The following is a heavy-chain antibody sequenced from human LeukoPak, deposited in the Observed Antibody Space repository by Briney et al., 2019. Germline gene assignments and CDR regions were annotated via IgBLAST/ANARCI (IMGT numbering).Heavy chain of an antibody. J-gene: IGHJ4*02. V-gene: IGHV3-11*01. CDR2: ISSGGETI. CDR3: ARNAPFRNDGWPLFDS. Sequence: GGSLRLSCAVSGFGFSDFYMSWVRQAPGKGPEWLAYISSGGETIYYADSVRGRFSISRDNAKSSVYLRINSLRAGDTALYYCARNAPFRNDGWPLFDSWGQGTLVTVSS. CDR1: GFGFSDFY. D-gene: IGHD1-1*01.